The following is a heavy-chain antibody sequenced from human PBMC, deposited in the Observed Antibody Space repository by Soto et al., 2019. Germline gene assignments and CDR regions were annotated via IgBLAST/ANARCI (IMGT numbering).Heavy chain of an antibody. CDR2: VNPDTGVA. J-gene: IGHJ4*02. V-gene: IGHV1-2*02. D-gene: IGHD3-16*01. Sequence: ASVKVSCKASGYTFTDYFVHWVRLAPGQGLEWMGWVNPDTGVATFPQKFQGRVTVTRDASINTDYMELTHLTSEDTGIYYCARDPIRGGVPYFFDFWGRGTQVTFAS. CDR3: ARDPIRGGVPYFFDF. CDR1: GYTFTDYF.